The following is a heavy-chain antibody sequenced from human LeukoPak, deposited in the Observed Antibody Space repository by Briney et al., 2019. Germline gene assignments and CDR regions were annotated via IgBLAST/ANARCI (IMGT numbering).Heavy chain of an antibody. D-gene: IGHD7-27*01. CDR1: GGTFSSYA. V-gene: IGHV1-69*06. CDR3: ARDPDRSWGVFDI. CDR2: IIPIFGTA. Sequence: SVKVSCKASGGTFSSYAISWVRQAPGQGLEWMGGIIPIFGTANYAQKFQGRVTITADKSTSTAYMELSSLRSEDTAVYYCARDPDRSWGVFDIWGQGTMVTVSS. J-gene: IGHJ3*02.